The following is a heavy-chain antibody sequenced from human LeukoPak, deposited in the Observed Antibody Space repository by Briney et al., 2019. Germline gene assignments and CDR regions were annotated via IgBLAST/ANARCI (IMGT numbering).Heavy chain of an antibody. CDR3: ARYAVGATTPRGLDV. CDR2: INHSGIT. D-gene: IGHD1-26*01. Sequence: SETLSLTCAVYGGAFSGYYWSWIRQPPGKGLEWIGAINHSGITNYNPSLKRRITISVDTSKNQFSLKLSSLTAAETAVYNCARYAVGATTPRGLDVWGQGTTVTVSS. CDR1: GGAFSGYY. V-gene: IGHV4-34*01. J-gene: IGHJ6*02.